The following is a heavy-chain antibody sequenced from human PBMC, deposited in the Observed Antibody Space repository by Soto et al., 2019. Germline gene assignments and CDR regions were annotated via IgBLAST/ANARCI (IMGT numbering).Heavy chain of an antibody. CDR1: GGSFSGYY. V-gene: IGHV4-59*08. D-gene: IGHD6-19*01. CDR2: FYYSGST. Sequence: SETLSLTCAVYGGSFSGYYWSWIRQPPGKGLEWIGFFYYSGSTNYNPSLKSRVTISGDTSKNQFSLKLSSVTAADTAVYYCARLYSSGWYSWFDPWGQGTLVTVSS. CDR3: ARLYSSGWYSWFDP. J-gene: IGHJ5*02.